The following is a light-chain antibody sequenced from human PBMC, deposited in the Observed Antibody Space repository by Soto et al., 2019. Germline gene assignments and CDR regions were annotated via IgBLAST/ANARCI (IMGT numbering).Light chain of an antibody. CDR2: EVV. V-gene: IGLV2-8*01. CDR3: KSSAGSNKYV. CDR1: KNDIGVYDF. J-gene: IGLJ1*01. Sequence: QSVLTQPPSASGSPGQSVTISCTGTKNDIGVYDFVSWYQHHPGKAPRLIIYEVVQRPSGVPDRFSGSKSGNTASLTVSGLPAADEADYFCKSSAGSNKYVFGSGTKVTV.